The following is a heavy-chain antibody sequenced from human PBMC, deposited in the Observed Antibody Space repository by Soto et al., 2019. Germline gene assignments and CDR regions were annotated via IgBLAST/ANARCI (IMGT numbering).Heavy chain of an antibody. Sequence: QVQLVQSGAEVKKPGASVKVSCKASGYTFTGYYMHWVRQAPGQGLEWMGWINPNSGGTNYAQKFQGRVTMTRDTSISTAYMELSRLRSDDTAVYYSARELGIAAGLYYYGMDVWGQGTTVTVSS. D-gene: IGHD6-13*01. CDR3: ARELGIAAGLYYYGMDV. V-gene: IGHV1-2*02. CDR1: GYTFTGYY. CDR2: INPNSGGT. J-gene: IGHJ6*02.